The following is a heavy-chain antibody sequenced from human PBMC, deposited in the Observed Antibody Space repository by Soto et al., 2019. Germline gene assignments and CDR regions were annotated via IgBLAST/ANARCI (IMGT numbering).Heavy chain of an antibody. CDR1: GYTFTSYD. J-gene: IGHJ3*02. CDR2: MNPNSGNT. V-gene: IGHV1-8*01. D-gene: IGHD3-3*01. CDR3: ARVSPYDFWSGYGDAFDI. Sequence: ASVKVSCKASGYTFTSYDINWVRQATGQGLEWMGWMNPNSGNTGYAQKFQGRVTMTRNTSISTAYMELSSLRSEDTAVYYCARVSPYDFWSGYGDAFDIWGQGTMVTVSS.